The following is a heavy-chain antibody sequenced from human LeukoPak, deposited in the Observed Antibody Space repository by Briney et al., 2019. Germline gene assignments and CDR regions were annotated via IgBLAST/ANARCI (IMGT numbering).Heavy chain of an antibody. Sequence: PSETLSLTCSVSGGSISGTSYCWAWIRQPPGKGPEWIGSHYHTGRIYHNPSLNSRVTISVDTSKNQFSLKLSSVTDADTAVYYCARDGSDNWGLFDNWGRGTLVTVSS. J-gene: IGHJ4*02. CDR2: HYHTGRI. CDR3: ARDGSDNWGLFDN. D-gene: IGHD1-1*01. V-gene: IGHV4-39*07. CDR1: GGSISGTSYC.